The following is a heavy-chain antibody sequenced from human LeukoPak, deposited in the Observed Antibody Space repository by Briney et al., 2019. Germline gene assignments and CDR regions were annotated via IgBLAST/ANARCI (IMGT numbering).Heavy chain of an antibody. J-gene: IGHJ4*02. CDR3: ARDGEYGTGSYYRGSFDY. CDR2: IHPRSGDT. V-gene: IGHV1-2*02. D-gene: IGHD3-10*01. CDR1: GYSFTAFY. Sequence: ASVKVSCKASGYSFTAFYIHWVRQAPGQGLEWMGWIHPRSGDTRYAQKFQGRVTMARDTSISTVYMDLSSLGSDDTAVYYCARDGEYGTGSYYRGSFDYWGQGVLVTVSS.